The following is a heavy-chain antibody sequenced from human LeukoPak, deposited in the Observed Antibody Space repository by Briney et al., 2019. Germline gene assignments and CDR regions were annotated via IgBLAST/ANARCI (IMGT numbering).Heavy chain of an antibody. V-gene: IGHV3-23*01. D-gene: IGHD6-13*01. CDR2: ISGSGTST. CDR1: GFTFSSYG. CDR3: ARMRSWYTGFDY. Sequence: GGSLRLSCAASGFTFSSYGMSWVRQAPGKGLEWVSGISGSGTSTYYADSVKGRFTISRDNAKNSLYLQMNSLRAEDTAVYYCARMRSWYTGFDYWGQGTLVTVSS. J-gene: IGHJ4*02.